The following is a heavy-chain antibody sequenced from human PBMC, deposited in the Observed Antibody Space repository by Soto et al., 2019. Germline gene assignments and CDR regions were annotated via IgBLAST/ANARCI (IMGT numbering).Heavy chain of an antibody. CDR3: ATLRSRWNIDY. D-gene: IGHD6-13*01. CDR1: GGSISTDDHY. Sequence: QVQLQESGPGLVKPSQTLSLTCTVSGGSISTDDHYWTWIRQPPGKGLEWIGYIYYSGSTHYNPSLKRRLFQSLDPPKTQFSLQLTSVPAADTAVYYCATLRSRWNIDYWGQGTLVTVSS. CDR2: IYYSGST. J-gene: IGHJ4*02. V-gene: IGHV4-30-4*01.